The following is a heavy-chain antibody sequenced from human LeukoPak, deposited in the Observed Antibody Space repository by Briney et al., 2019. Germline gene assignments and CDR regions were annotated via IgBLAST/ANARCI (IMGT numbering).Heavy chain of an antibody. CDR1: GGSMSSGGYY. V-gene: IGHV4-31*03. Sequence: SETLSLTCTVSGGSMSSGGYYWSWIRQHPGKGLEWIGNFYYSGSTYYNPSLKSRVTISVDRSKNQFSLKLSSVTAADTAVYYCARAFPFDDYGDPDAFDIWGQGAMLADSS. D-gene: IGHD4-17*01. J-gene: IGHJ3*02. CDR3: ARAFPFDDYGDPDAFDI. CDR2: FYYSGST.